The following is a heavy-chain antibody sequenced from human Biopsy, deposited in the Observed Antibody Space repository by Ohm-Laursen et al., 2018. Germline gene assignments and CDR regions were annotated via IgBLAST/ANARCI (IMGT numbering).Heavy chain of an antibody. D-gene: IGHD2-2*01. CDR1: GFSFDNYA. CDR3: AREGYCSRTSCYPNY. CDR2: INRDGSST. J-gene: IGHJ4*02. Sequence: SLRLSCSASGFSFDNYAMNWVRQAPGKGLEWVSRINRDGSSTTYADSVKGRFTISRDSAKNTLYLQMNSLRAEDTAVYYCAREGYCSRTSCYPNYWGQGTLVAVSS. V-gene: IGHV3-74*01.